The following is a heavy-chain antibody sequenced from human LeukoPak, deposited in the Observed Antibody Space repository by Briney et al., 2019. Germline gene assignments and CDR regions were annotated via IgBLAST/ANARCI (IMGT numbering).Heavy chain of an antibody. J-gene: IGHJ4*02. CDR3: ARNYGGGDSSGPYY. CDR1: GFTFTNYW. Sequence: GGSLRLSCAVSGFTFTNYWMSWARQSPGKGLEWVANIYLDGSRAYYVDSVKGRFTISRDNAKNSLFLQMNSLRAEDTAFYYCARNYGGGDSSGPYYWGQGTLVTVSS. CDR2: IYLDGSRA. D-gene: IGHD3-22*01. V-gene: IGHV3-7*03.